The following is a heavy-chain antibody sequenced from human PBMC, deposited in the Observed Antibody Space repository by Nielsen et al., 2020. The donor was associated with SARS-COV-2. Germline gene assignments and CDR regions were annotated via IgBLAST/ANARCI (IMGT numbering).Heavy chain of an antibody. CDR1: GGSVSSGSYY. J-gene: IGHJ5*02. CDR3: ARDSYDFWSGYSRPNNWFDP. CDR2: IYYSGST. Sequence: SETLSLTCTVSGGSVSSGSYYWSWIRQPPGKGLEWIGYIYYSGSTNYNPSLKSRVTISVDTSKNQFSLKLSSVTAADTAVYYCARDSYDFWSGYSRPNNWFDPWGQGTLVTVSS. D-gene: IGHD3-3*01. V-gene: IGHV4-61*01.